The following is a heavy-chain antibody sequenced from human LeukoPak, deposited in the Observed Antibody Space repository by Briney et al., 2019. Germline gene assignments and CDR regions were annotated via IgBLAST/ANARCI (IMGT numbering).Heavy chain of an antibody. D-gene: IGHD6-19*01. Sequence: SETLSLTCTVSGGSISSYYWSWIRQPPGKGLEWVGYIYYSGSTNYNPSLKSRVTISVDTSKNQISLKLSSVTAADTAVYSCARGRVAGTNNWFDPWDQGTLVTVSS. CDR1: GGSISSYY. CDR3: ARGRVAGTNNWFDP. J-gene: IGHJ5*02. CDR2: IYYSGST. V-gene: IGHV4-59*08.